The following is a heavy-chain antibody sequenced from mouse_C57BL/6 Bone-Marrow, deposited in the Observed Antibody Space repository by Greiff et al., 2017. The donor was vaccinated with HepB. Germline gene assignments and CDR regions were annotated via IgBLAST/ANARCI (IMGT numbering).Heavy chain of an antibody. V-gene: IGHV1-72*01. D-gene: IGHD2-1*01. CDR2: IDPNSGGT. Sequence: VQLQQSGAELVKPGASVKLSCKASGYTFTSYWMHWVQQRPGRGLEWIGRIDPNSGGTKYNEKFKSKATLAVDKPSSTAYMQLSSLTSEDSAVYYCARDYYCKYWYFDVWGTGTTVTVSS. CDR1: GYTFTSYW. J-gene: IGHJ1*03. CDR3: ARDYYCKYWYFDV.